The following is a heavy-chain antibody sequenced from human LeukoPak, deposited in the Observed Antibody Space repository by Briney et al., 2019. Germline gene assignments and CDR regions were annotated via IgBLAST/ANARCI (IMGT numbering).Heavy chain of an antibody. CDR2: FDPEDGET. Sequence: GASVKVSCKVSGYTLTELSMHWVRQAPGKGLEWMGGFDPEDGETIYAQKFQGRVTMTEDTSTDTAYMGLSSLRSEDTAVYYCATEITMVRGVTFDYWGQGTLVTVSS. D-gene: IGHD3-10*01. V-gene: IGHV1-24*01. J-gene: IGHJ4*02. CDR1: GYTLTELS. CDR3: ATEITMVRGVTFDY.